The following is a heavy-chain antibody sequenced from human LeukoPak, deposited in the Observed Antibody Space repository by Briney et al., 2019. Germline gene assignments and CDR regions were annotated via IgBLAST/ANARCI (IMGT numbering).Heavy chain of an antibody. V-gene: IGHV1-2*02. CDR3: ATALLSVGTSY. CDR2: INPNSGGT. CDR1: GYTFTGYY. D-gene: IGHD1-1*01. Sequence: GASVKVSCKASGYTFTGYYMHWVRQAPEQGLEWMGCINPNSGGTNYAQKLQGRVTITRDTSISTAYMELSRLTSDDTAVYYCATALLSVGTSYWGQGTLVTVSS. J-gene: IGHJ4*02.